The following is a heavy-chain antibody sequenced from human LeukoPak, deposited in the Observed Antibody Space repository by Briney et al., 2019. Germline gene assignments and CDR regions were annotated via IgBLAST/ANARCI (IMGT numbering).Heavy chain of an antibody. Sequence: GESLKISCKGSGYRFTSYWIGWVRQMPGKGLEWMGIIYPGDSDTRYSPSFQGQVTISADKSISTAYLQWSSLKASDTAMYYCARGPLVSRPQGAFDIWGQGTMVTVSS. CDR2: IYPGDSDT. CDR1: GYRFTSYW. J-gene: IGHJ3*02. V-gene: IGHV5-51*01. CDR3: ARGPLVSRPQGAFDI. D-gene: IGHD6-6*01.